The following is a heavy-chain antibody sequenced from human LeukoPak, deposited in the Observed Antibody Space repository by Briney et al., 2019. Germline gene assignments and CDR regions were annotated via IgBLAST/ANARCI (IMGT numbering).Heavy chain of an antibody. CDR2: INHSGST. CDR1: GGSFSGYY. CDR3: ARLEGLIELRFWYFDL. J-gene: IGHJ2*01. D-gene: IGHD3-3*01. Sequence: SETLSLTCAVYGGSFSGYYWNWIRQPPGKGLEWIGEINHSGSTNYNPSLKSRVTISVDTSKNQFSLKLSSVTAADTAVYYCARLEGLIELRFWYFDLWGRGTLVTVSS. V-gene: IGHV4-34*01.